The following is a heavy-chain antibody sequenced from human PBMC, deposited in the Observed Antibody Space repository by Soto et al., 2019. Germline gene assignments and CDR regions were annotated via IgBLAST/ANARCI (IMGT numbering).Heavy chain of an antibody. D-gene: IGHD3-16*02. V-gene: IGHV4-59*01. CDR3: ARVSMITFGGVIVDY. CDR1: GGSISSYY. Sequence: SETLSLTCTVSGGSISSYYWSWIRQPPGRGLEWIGYIYYSGSTNYNPSLKSRVTISVDTSKNQFSLKLSSVTAADTAVYYCARVSMITFGGVIVDYWGQGTLVTVSS. CDR2: IYYSGST. J-gene: IGHJ4*02.